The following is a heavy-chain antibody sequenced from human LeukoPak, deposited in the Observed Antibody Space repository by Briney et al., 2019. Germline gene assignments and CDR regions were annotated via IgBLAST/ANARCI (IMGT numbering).Heavy chain of an antibody. Sequence: SVKVSCKASGGTFISYAISWVRQAPGQGLEWMGGIIPIFGTANYAQKFQGRVTITADESTSTAYMELSSLRSEDTAVYYCATRGSSGWYYFDYWGQGTLVTVSS. CDR2: IIPIFGTA. CDR1: GGTFISYA. CDR3: ATRGSSGWYYFDY. D-gene: IGHD6-19*01. J-gene: IGHJ4*02. V-gene: IGHV1-69*13.